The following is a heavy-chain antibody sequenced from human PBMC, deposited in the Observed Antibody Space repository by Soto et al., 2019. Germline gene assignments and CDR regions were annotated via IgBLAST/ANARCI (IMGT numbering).Heavy chain of an antibody. CDR1: GGSISSGGYY. CDR3: ARDYRASYPAYYYFGMDV. D-gene: IGHD3-16*02. Sequence: SETLSLTCTVSGGSISSGGYYWSWIRQHPGKGLEWIGYIYYSGSTYYNPSLKSRVTISVDTSKNQFSLKLSSVTAADTAVYYCARDYRASYPAYYYFGMDVWGDATTVTVSS. CDR2: IYYSGST. J-gene: IGHJ6*04. V-gene: IGHV4-31*03.